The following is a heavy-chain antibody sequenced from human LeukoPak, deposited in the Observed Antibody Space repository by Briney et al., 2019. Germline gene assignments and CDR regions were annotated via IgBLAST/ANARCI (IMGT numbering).Heavy chain of an antibody. CDR1: GFTFSSYE. CDR2: ISSSGSAI. V-gene: IGHV3-48*03. D-gene: IGHD5-18*01. CDR3: ARVRGGYSYGTGYYYMDV. J-gene: IGHJ6*03. Sequence: AGGSLRLSCAASGFTFSSYEMNWVRQAPGKGLEWVSYISSSGSAIYYADSVKGRFTISRDNAKNSLYLQMNSLRAEDTAAYYCARVRGGYSYGTGYYYMDVWGKGTTVTVSS.